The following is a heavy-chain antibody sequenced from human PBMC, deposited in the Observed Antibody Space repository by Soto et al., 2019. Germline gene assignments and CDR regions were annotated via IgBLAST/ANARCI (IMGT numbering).Heavy chain of an antibody. J-gene: IGHJ4*02. D-gene: IGHD3-22*01. CDR1: GYTFTSDG. CDR2: ISAYNGNT. V-gene: IGHV1-18*04. CDR3: ARDGHYYDSSGYLDY. Sequence: SEEVSFWASGYTFTSDGISWVRQAPGQGLEWMGWISAYNGNTNYAQKLQGRVTMTTDTSTSTAYMELRSLRSDDTAVYYCARDGHYYDSSGYLDYWGQGTLVTGS.